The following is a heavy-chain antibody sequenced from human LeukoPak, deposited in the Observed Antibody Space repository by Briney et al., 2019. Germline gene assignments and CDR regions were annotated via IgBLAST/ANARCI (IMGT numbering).Heavy chain of an antibody. CDR3: ARGSPVGDN. V-gene: IGHV4-59*01. D-gene: IGHD2-2*01. CDR1: GGSTSSYY. J-gene: IGHJ4*02. Sequence: KPSETLSLTCTVSGGSTSSYYWSWIRQPPGKGLEWIGYIYYSGSTNYNPSLKSRVTISVDTSKNQFFLKVNSVTAADTAVYYCARGSPVGDNWGQGTLVTVSS. CDR2: IYYSGST.